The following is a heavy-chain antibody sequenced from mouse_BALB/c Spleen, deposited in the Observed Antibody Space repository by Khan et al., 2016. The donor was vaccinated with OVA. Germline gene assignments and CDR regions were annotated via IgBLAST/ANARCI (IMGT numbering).Heavy chain of an antibody. J-gene: IGHJ2*01. D-gene: IGHD1-2*01. Sequence: EVKLLESGPGLVKPSQSLSLTCTVTGYSITSGYGWNWIRQFPGNKLEWMGYIRYSGSTNYNPSLKSRTSITRDTSKNQFFLQLNSVTTEDTATYYCARTARIKYWGQGTMLTVSS. V-gene: IGHV3-1*02. CDR2: IRYSGST. CDR3: ARTARIKY. CDR1: GYSITSGYG.